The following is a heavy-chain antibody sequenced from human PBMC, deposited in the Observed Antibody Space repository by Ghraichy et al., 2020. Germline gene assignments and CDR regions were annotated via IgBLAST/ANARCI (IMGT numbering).Heavy chain of an antibody. J-gene: IGHJ4*02. V-gene: IGHV4-39*01. D-gene: IGHD1-26*01. CDR1: GGSISSSSYY. Sequence: SEILSLTCTVSGGSISSSSYYWGWIRQPPGKGLEWIGSIYYSGSTYYNPSLKSRVTISVDTSKNQFSLKLSSVTAADTTVYYCARHSGSYFAQTIDYWGQGTLVTVSS. CDR3: ARHSGSYFAQTIDY. CDR2: IYYSGST.